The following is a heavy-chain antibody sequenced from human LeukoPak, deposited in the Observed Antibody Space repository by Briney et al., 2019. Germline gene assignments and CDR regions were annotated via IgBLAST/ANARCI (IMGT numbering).Heavy chain of an antibody. V-gene: IGHV3-23*01. CDR2: ISGSGGNT. J-gene: IGHJ4*02. D-gene: IGHD3-16*01. Sequence: GGSLRLSCAASGFTFSSYGMSWVRQAPGKGLEWVSSISGSGGNTYYADSVKGRFTISRDNSKNTLFLHMNSLRAEDTAVYYCAKALGGYHFDYWGQGTLVTVSS. CDR3: AKALGGYHFDY. CDR1: GFTFSSYG.